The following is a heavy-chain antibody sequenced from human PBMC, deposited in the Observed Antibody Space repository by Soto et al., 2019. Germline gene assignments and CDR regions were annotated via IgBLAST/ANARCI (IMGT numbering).Heavy chain of an antibody. Sequence: GAPRLSLATPGFNLSRYSISRVRQAPGKGLGGVSAFRGSGCSTYYADSVKGRFTISRDNSKNTLYLQMNSLRAEDTAVYYCAKVGVAAASIAATAYYFDYWGQGTLVTVSS. CDR1: GFNLSRYS. D-gene: IGHD6-25*01. CDR3: AKVGVAAASIAATAYYFDY. J-gene: IGHJ4*02. V-gene: IGHV3-23*01. CDR2: FRGSGCST.